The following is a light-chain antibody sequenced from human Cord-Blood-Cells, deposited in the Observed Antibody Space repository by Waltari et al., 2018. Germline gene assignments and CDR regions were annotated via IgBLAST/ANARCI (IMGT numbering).Light chain of an antibody. CDR2: DVS. CDR1: SSDVGGYNY. V-gene: IGLV2-14*01. J-gene: IGLJ2*01. CDR3: SSYTSSSTLAV. Sequence: QSALTQPASVSGSPGQSITISCTGTSSDVGGYNYVPWYQQHPGKAPKLMIYDVSNRPSWVSNRFSGSKSGNTASLTISGLQAEDEADYYCSSYTSSSTLAVFGGGTKLTVL.